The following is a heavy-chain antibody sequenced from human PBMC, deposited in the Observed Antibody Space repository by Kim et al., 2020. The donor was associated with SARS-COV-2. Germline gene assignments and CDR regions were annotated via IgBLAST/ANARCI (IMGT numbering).Heavy chain of an antibody. CDR3: ASSRDDYNYGMDV. Sequence: SETLYLTCSVFGGPITEYYWTWIRQPPGKGLEWIGYMFYGGATKYNPSLKSRVALSVDTSKNQFSLRLGSVTAADTAMYYCASSRDDYNYGMDVWGHGTTVTVSS. V-gene: IGHV4-59*13. J-gene: IGHJ6*02. CDR1: GGPITEYY. CDR2: MFYGGAT.